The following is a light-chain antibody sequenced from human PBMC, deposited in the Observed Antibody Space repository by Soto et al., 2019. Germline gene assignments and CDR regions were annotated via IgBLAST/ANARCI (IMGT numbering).Light chain of an antibody. J-gene: IGLJ3*02. V-gene: IGLV4-69*02. Sequence: QTVVTQSPSASASLGASVKLTCTLSSGHSSYAIAWHQQQSEKGPRYLMKLNNDGSHSKGDGIPDRFSGSSSGSERYLTISSLQSEDEADYYCQTWGPNWVFGGGTKVTVL. CDR1: SGHSSYA. CDR3: QTWGPNWV. CDR2: LNNDGSH.